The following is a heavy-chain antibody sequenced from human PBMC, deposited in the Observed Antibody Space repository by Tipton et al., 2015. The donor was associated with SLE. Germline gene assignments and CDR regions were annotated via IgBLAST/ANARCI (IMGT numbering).Heavy chain of an antibody. CDR1: GYSFATYW. CDR3: ARRSVAGTDY. J-gene: IGHJ4*02. D-gene: IGHD6-19*01. V-gene: IGHV5-51*01. Sequence: QLVQSGEEVKKPGESLKISCKGSGYSFATYWIGWVRQIPGKGLEWMGIIYPADSDTRYSPSFQGQVTISVDRSIDTAYLQWRSLKASDTAMYYCARRSVAGTDYWGQGTLITVSS. CDR2: IYPADSDT.